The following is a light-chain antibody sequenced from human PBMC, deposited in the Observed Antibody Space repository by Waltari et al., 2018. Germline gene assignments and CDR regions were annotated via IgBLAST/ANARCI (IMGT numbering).Light chain of an antibody. Sequence: QSALTQPASVSGSPGQSITISCTGTSSDVGGYNYVPWYQQHPGKAPKLMISDVSNRPSGVSNRFSGSKSGNTASLTISGLQAEDGADCYCSSYTSSSTLWVFGGGTKLTVL. V-gene: IGLV2-14*03. CDR2: DVS. CDR1: SSDVGGYNY. J-gene: IGLJ3*02. CDR3: SSYTSSSTLWV.